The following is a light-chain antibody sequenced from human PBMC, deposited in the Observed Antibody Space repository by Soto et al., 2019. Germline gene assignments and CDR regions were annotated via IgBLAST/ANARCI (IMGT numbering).Light chain of an antibody. J-gene: IGKJ2*01. V-gene: IGKV1-6*01. CDR3: LQHYNFPYT. CDR2: AAS. Sequence: AIQMTQSPSSLSASVGDRVTITCRASQGIGNDLGWYQQRPGKAPKLLIYAASSLQSGVPSRFSGSGSGTGFTLTISSLQPEDFATYYCLQHYNFPYTFGQGT. CDR1: QGIGND.